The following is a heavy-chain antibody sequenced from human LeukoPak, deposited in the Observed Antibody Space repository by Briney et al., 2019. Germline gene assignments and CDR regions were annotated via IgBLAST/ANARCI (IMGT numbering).Heavy chain of an antibody. J-gene: IGHJ6*03. CDR1: GYTFTSYG. V-gene: IGHV1-18*01. D-gene: IGHD6-13*01. CDR3: ARGRGIAAAGTYAFHYYMDV. Sequence: GASVKVSCKASGYTFTSYGISWVRQAPGQGLEWMGWISAYNGNTNYAQKLQGRVTMTTDTSTSTAYMELRSLRSDDTAVYYCARGRGIAAAGTYAFHYYMDVWGKGTTVTISS. CDR2: ISAYNGNT.